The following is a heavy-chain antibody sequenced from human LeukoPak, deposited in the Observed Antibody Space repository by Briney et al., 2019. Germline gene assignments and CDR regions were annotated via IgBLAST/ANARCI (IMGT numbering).Heavy chain of an antibody. Sequence: PGGSLRLSCAASGFTVSSNYMSWVRQAPGKGLEWVSVIYSGGSTYYADSVKGRFTISRDNSKNTLYLQMNSLRAEDTAVYYCARVSVGDLHSFDYWGQGTLVTVSS. CDR1: GFTVSSNY. J-gene: IGHJ4*02. V-gene: IGHV3-53*01. CDR3: ARVSVGDLHSFDY. D-gene: IGHD3-10*01. CDR2: IYSGGST.